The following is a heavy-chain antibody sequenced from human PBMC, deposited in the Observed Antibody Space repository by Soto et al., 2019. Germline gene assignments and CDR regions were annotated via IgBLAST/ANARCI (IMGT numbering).Heavy chain of an antibody. J-gene: IGHJ4*02. CDR2: ITGNGGT. V-gene: IGHV3-23*01. CDR1: GFTFRIYA. CDR3: AKDAPGSGWLSDY. D-gene: IGHD3-22*01. Sequence: GGSLRLCCAASGFTFRIYAMSWVRQAPGKGLEWVSTITGNGGTSYADFVRGRFTISRDNSKNTLYLQMNSLRAEDTAVYYCAKDAPGSGWLSDYWGQGTLVTVSS.